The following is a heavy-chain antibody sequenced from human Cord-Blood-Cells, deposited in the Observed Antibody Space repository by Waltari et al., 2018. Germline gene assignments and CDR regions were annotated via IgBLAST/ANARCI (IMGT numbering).Heavy chain of an antibody. D-gene: IGHD7-27*01. CDR2: ISWNSGSI. J-gene: IGHJ4*02. V-gene: IGHV3-9*01. CDR3: AKLGTGY. Sequence: EVQLVESGGGLVQPGRSLRLSCAASGFTFDDYAMHWVRQAPGKGLEGVSGISWNSGSIGYADSVKGRFTISRDNAKNSLYLQMNSLRAEDTALYYCAKLGTGYWGQGTLVTVSS. CDR1: GFTFDDYA.